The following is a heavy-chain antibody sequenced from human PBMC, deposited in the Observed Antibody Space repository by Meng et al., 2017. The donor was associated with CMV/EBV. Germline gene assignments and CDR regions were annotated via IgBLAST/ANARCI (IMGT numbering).Heavy chain of an antibody. V-gene: IGHV1-2*02. CDR1: GYTFTGHY. CDR3: AREWRRRRYDGNYNVPDGFDI. D-gene: IGHD1-26*01. CDR2: INPNSGGT. Sequence: ASVKVSCKASGYTFTGHYLHWVRQAPGQGREWMGWINPNSGGTYYAQKFQGRAIMTRDTSTRTAYMDLSRLRSDDTALYYCAREWRRRRYDGNYNVPDGFDIWGQGTMVTVSS. J-gene: IGHJ3*02.